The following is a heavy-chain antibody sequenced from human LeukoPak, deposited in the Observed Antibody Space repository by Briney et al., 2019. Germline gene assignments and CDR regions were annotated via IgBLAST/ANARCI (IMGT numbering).Heavy chain of an antibody. CDR2: ISSNGGST. CDR1: GFTFSSYA. D-gene: IGHD3-22*01. J-gene: IGHJ5*02. CDR3: ARGVTMIVRGNWFDP. V-gene: IGHV3-64*01. Sequence: GGSLRLSCAASGFTFSSYAMHWVRQAPGKGLEYVSAISSNGGSTYYANSVKGRFTISRDNSKNTLYLQMGSLRAEDTAVYYCARGVTMIVRGNWFDPWGQGTLVTVSS.